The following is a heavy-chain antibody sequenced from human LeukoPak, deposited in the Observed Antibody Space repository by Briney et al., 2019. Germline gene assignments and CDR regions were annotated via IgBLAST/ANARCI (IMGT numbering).Heavy chain of an antibody. CDR2: IIPIFGTT. J-gene: IGHJ3*02. CDR3: ARADITIFGVVISLAFDI. V-gene: IGHV1-69*13. D-gene: IGHD3-3*01. Sequence: SVKVSCKASGGTFSSYAISWVRQAPGQGLEWMGGIIPIFGTTNYAQKFQGRVTITADESTSTAYMELSSLRSEDTAVYYCARADITIFGVVISLAFDIWGQGTMVTVSS. CDR1: GGTFSSYA.